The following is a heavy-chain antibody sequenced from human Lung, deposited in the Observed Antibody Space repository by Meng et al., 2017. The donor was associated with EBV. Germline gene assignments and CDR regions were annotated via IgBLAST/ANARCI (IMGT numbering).Heavy chain of an antibody. V-gene: IGHV4-4*02. CDR3: ARDEGGNSERGFQH. Sequence: DAGSVLLKPSGTLSPTSAVSGGAISSSNWWSWVRQPPGKGLEWIGEIYHSGSTNYNPSLKSRVTISVDKSKNQFSLKLSSVTAADTAVYYCARDEGGNSERGFQHWGQGTLVTVSS. CDR1: GGAISSSNW. J-gene: IGHJ1*01. CDR2: IYHSGST. D-gene: IGHD4-23*01.